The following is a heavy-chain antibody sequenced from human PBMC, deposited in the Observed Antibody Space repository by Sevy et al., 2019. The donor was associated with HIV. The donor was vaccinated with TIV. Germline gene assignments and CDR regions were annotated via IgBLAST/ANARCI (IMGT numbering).Heavy chain of an antibody. CDR1: GFAFSTHA. J-gene: IGHJ4*01. D-gene: IGHD1-26*01. CDR3: ARDGGYSVKWYPLY. V-gene: IGHV3-30-3*01. Sequence: GGSLRLSCAASGFAFSTHAMDWVRQAPGKGLEWVAVISYEGTETFYAASVEGRFTISRDNSKNMLSLQINSLRPEDTAVYYCARDGGYSVKWYPLYWGHGTLVTVSS. CDR2: ISYEGTET.